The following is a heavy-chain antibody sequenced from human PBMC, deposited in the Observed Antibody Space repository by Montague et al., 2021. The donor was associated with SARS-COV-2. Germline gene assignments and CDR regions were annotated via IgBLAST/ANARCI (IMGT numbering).Heavy chain of an antibody. Sequence: PALVKPTQTLTLTCTFSGFSLSTSGMCVSWIRQPPGKALEWLARIDWDDDKYYSTSLKTRLTISKDTSKNQVVLTMTNVDPVDTATYYCARISYGSGIGFDYWGQGTLVTVSS. V-gene: IGHV2-70*11. CDR1: GFSLSTSGMC. CDR2: IDWDDDK. CDR3: ARISYGSGIGFDY. J-gene: IGHJ4*02. D-gene: IGHD3-10*01.